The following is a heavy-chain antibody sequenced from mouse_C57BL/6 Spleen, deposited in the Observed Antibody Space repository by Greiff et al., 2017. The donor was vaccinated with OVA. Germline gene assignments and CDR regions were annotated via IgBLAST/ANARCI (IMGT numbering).Heavy chain of an antibody. Sequence: VESGGDLVKPGGSLKLSCAASGFTFSSYGMSWVRQTPDKRLEWVATISSGGSYTYYPDSVKGRFTISRDNAKNTLYLQMSSLKSEDTAMYYCARQGGNLYYFDYWGQGTTLTVSS. D-gene: IGHD2-1*01. CDR1: GFTFSSYG. CDR3: ARQGGNLYYFDY. J-gene: IGHJ2*01. V-gene: IGHV5-6*01. CDR2: ISSGGSYT.